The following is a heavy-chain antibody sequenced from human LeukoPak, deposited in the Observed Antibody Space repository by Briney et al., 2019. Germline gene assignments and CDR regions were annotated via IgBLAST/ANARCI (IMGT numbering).Heavy chain of an antibody. CDR1: GGSISSYY. D-gene: IGHD6-6*01. CDR2: IYYSGST. CDR3: ARHQGGREKNIAARRIFDY. V-gene: IGHV4-59*08. Sequence: PSETLSLTCTVSGGSISSYYWSWIRQPPGKGLEWIGYIYYSGSTNYNPSLKSRVTISVDTSKNQFSLKLSSVTAADTAVYYCARHQGGREKNIAARRIFDYWGQGTLVTVSS. J-gene: IGHJ4*02.